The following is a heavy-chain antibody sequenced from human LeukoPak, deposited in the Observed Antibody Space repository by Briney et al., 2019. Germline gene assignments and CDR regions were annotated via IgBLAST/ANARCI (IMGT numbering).Heavy chain of an antibody. CDR1: GGSISSGGYY. CDR2: IYYSGST. D-gene: IGHD3-3*01. CDR3: AGSPNYDFSVDP. J-gene: IGHJ5*02. V-gene: IGHV4-31*03. Sequence: SQTLSLTCTVSGGSISSGGYYWSWIRQHPGKGLEWIGYIYYSGSTYYNPSLKSRVTISVDTSKNQFSLKLSSVTAADTAVYYCAGSPNYDFSVDPWGQGTLVTVSS.